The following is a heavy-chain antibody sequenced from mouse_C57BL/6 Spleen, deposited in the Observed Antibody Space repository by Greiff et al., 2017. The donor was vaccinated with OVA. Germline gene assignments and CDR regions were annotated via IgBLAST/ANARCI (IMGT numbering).Heavy chain of an antibody. D-gene: IGHD3-2*02. V-gene: IGHV1-4*01. J-gene: IGHJ4*01. CDR3: ARWTTAQARDYAMDY. Sequence: QVQLQQSGAELARPGASVKMSCKASGYTFTSYTMHWVKQRPGQGLEWIGYINPSSGYTKYNQKFKDKATLTADKSSSTAYMQLSSLTSEDSAVYYCARWTTAQARDYAMDYWGQGTSVTVSS. CDR1: GYTFTSYT. CDR2: INPSSGYT.